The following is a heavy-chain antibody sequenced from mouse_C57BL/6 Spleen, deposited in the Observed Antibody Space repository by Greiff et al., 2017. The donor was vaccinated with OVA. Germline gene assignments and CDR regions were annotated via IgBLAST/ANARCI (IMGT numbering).Heavy chain of an antibody. J-gene: IGHJ4*01. V-gene: IGHV3-1*01. CDR3: AREGIYDGYGMDY. Sequence: EVQLQQSGPGMVKPSQSLSLTCTVTGYSITSGYDWHWIRHFPGNKLEWMGYISYSGSTNYNPSLKSRISITHDTSKNHFFLKLNSVTTEDTATYYCAREGIYDGYGMDYWGQGTSVTVSS. D-gene: IGHD2-3*01. CDR1: GYSITSGYD. CDR2: ISYSGST.